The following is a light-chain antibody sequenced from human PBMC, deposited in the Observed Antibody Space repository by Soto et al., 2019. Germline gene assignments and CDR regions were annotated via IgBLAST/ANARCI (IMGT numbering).Light chain of an antibody. J-gene: IGLJ1*01. CDR3: SSYTSNNFYV. CDR2: EVG. CDR1: GSDISAYNY. V-gene: IGLV2-14*01. Sequence: SALHHPAPVSDSTGQSITISCTGTGSDISAYNYVSWYQQHPGKAPKLMIYEVGDRPSGLSNRFSGSKSGNTASLTTSRLQPEDEADYYCSSYTSNNFYVFGTRTKGTVL.